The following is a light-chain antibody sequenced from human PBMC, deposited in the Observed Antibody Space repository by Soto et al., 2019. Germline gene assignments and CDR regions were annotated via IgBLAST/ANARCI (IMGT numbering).Light chain of an antibody. CDR3: QPYNNRPLT. J-gene: IGKJ4*01. CDR1: QSVSSN. CDR2: DTS. Sequence: EMVMTQSPATPSVSPREKGTLSCRASQSVSSNLAWYQHKPGQTPRLLIYDTSTRATGVPTRFSGSRSGAEFTLTINSLQSEDFAVYYCQPYNNRPLTFGGGTKVDIK. V-gene: IGKV3-15*01.